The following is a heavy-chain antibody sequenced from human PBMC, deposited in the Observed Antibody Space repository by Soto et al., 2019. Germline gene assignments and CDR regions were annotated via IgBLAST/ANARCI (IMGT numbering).Heavy chain of an antibody. CDR3: ATSYGSGYRAFDY. J-gene: IGHJ4*02. Sequence: QVQLVQSGAELKKPGSSVKVSCKASGDTFSFYTINWVRQAPGLGLEWMGRVNPILSMSNYAQKFQGRVRMAADKSTSTAYMELRSLRSEDTAFYYCATSYGSGYRAFDYWGQGALVTVS. CDR1: GDTFSFYT. V-gene: IGHV1-69*02. D-gene: IGHD3-10*01. CDR2: VNPILSMS.